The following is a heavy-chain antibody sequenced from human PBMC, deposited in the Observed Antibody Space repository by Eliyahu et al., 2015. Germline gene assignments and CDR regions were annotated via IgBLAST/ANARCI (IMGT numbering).Heavy chain of an antibody. J-gene: IGHJ4*02. V-gene: IGHV3-23*04. D-gene: IGHD6-13*01. Sequence: EVQLAESGGGLVQSGGSLTXXWVDSGFXFNTXVMSWVRQAPGKGLGGVSGIDASGDRTYXAESVKGRFTVSRDNAKKTLYLQMNSLRVGDTATYFCAKGGFHSSTSVGFESWGQGVLVTXSS. CDR1: GFXFNTXV. CDR2: IDASGDRT. CDR3: AKGGFHSSTSVGFES.